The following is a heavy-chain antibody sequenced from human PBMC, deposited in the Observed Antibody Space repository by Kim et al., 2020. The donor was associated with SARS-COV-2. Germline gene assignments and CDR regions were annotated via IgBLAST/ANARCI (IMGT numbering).Heavy chain of an antibody. CDR2: IIPLLGTI. D-gene: IGHD6-19*01. Sequence: SVKVSCKASGGTFTSYGFGWVRQAPGQGLEWMGGIIPLLGTIDYAQKFQGRVTITADESTSTAYMELSSLRSDDTAVYYCARDPTLMAVAGFSYFDYWG. CDR3: ARDPTLMAVAGFSYFDY. J-gene: IGHJ4*03. V-gene: IGHV1-69*13. CDR1: GGTFTSYG.